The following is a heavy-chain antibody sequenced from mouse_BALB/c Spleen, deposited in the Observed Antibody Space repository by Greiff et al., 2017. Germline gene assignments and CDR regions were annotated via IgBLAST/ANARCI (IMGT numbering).Heavy chain of an antibody. CDR3: AKTARATGDYYAMDY. D-gene: IGHD3-2*01. J-gene: IGHJ4*01. CDR2: ISSGGSYT. Sequence: DVQLQESGGDLVKPGGSLKLSCAASGFTFSSYGMSWVRQTPDKRLEWVATISSGGSYTYYPDSVKGRFTISRDNAKNTLYLQMSSLKSEDTAMYYCAKTARATGDYYAMDYWGQGTSVTVSS. V-gene: IGHV5-6*01. CDR1: GFTFSSYG.